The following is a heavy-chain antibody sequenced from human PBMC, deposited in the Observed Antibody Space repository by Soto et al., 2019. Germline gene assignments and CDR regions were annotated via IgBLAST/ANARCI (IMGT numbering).Heavy chain of an antibody. CDR1: GGSFSGYY. V-gene: IGHV4-34*01. D-gene: IGHD4-17*01. J-gene: IGHJ4*02. CDR3: ARYDYGDYVFDY. CDR2: INHSGST. Sequence: QVQLQQWGAGLLKPSETLSLTCAVYGGSFSGYYWSWIRQPPGKGLEWIGEINHSGSTNYTPSLKSRVTISVDTSKNQFPLKLSSVTAADTAVYYCARYDYGDYVFDYWGQGTLVTVSS.